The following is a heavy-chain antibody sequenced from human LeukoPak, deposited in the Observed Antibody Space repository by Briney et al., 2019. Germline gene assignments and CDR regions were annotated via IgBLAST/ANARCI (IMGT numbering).Heavy chain of an antibody. CDR2: IKQDGSEK. CDR1: GFTFSSYS. Sequence: GGSLRLSCAASGFTFSSYSMNWVRRAPGKGLEWVANIKQDGSEKNYVDSVKGRFTISRDNAKNSLYLQMNNLRVEDTAMYYCAGGTGFIIKDWGQGTLVTVSS. D-gene: IGHD3-9*01. V-gene: IGHV3-7*03. CDR3: AGGTGFIIKD. J-gene: IGHJ4*02.